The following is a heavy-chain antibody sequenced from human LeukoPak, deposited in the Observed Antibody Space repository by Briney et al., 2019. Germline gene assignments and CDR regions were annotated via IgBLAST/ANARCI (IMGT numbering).Heavy chain of an antibody. CDR1: GGSFSGYY. D-gene: IGHD6-19*01. J-gene: IGHJ1*01. CDR2: INHSGST. V-gene: IGHV4-34*01. CDR3: ARPRIAVAGTVYFQH. Sequence: SETLSLTCAVYGGSFSGYYWSWIRQPPGKGLEWIGEINHSGSTNYNPSLKSRGTISVDTSKNPFSLKLSSVTAADTAVYYCARPRIAVAGTVYFQHWGQGTLVTVSS.